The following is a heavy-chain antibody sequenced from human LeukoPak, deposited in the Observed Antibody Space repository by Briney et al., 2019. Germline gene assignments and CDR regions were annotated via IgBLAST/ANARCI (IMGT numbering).Heavy chain of an antibody. CDR1: GGSFSGYY. CDR3: ARRYDFWSGYYPSHYYYGMDV. D-gene: IGHD3-3*01. J-gene: IGHJ6*02. CDR2: INHSGST. V-gene: IGHV4-34*01. Sequence: SETLSLTCAVYGGSFSGYYWSWIRQPPGKGLEWIGEINHSGSTNYNPSLKSRVTISVDTSKNQFSLKLSSVTAADTAVYYCARRYDFWSGYYPSHYYYGMDVWGQGTTVAVSS.